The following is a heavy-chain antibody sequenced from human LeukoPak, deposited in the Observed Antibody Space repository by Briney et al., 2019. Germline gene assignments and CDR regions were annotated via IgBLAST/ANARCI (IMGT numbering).Heavy chain of an antibody. V-gene: IGHV3-30*02. D-gene: IGHD4-17*01. CDR3: ARDFQRSGDYDFDY. Sequence: GGSLRLSCAASGFTFSSYGMHWVRQAPGKGLEWVAFIRYDGSNKYYADSVKGRFTISRDNSKNTLYLQMNSLRAEDTAVYYCARDFQRSGDYDFDYWGQGTLVTVSS. J-gene: IGHJ4*02. CDR1: GFTFSSYG. CDR2: IRYDGSNK.